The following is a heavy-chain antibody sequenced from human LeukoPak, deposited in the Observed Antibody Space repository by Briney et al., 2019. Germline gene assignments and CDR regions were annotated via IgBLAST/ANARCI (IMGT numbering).Heavy chain of an antibody. CDR1: GYTFTSYG. D-gene: IGHD3-3*01. CDR2: ISAYNGNT. V-gene: IGHV1-18*01. Sequence: GASVKVSCKASGYTFTSYGISWVRQAPGQGLEWMGWISAYNGNTNYAQKLQGRVTMTTDTSTSTAYMELRSLRSDDTAVYYCARDLGDFWSGYPQNWFDPWGQGTLVTVSS. J-gene: IGHJ5*02. CDR3: ARDLGDFWSGYPQNWFDP.